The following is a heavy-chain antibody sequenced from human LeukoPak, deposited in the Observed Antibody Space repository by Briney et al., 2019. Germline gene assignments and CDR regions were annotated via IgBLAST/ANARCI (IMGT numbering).Heavy chain of an antibody. CDR2: LIPIYGSL. D-gene: IGHD3-22*01. V-gene: IGHV1-69*01. CDR1: GRDFTFCSHA. Sequence: SVPVSYLASGRDFTFCSHAISWVRQAPGQGLAWMGGLIPIYGSLKYAQKFQCRLTNTPDEATRQEYMDLSSLRPDDSAVRCGAGFFYDTSGDAFDIWGQGTIATVSS. CDR3: AGFFYDTSGDAFDI. J-gene: IGHJ3*02.